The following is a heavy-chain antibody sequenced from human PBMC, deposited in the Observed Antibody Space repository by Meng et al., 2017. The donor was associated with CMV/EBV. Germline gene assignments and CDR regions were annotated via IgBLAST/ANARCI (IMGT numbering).Heavy chain of an antibody. Sequence: SKTLSLTCTVSGYSISSGYYWGWIRQPPGKGLEWIGSIYHSGSTYYNPSLKSRVTISVDTSKNQFSLKLSSVTAADTAVYYCAIEYYYGSGSQFDYWGQGTLVTVSS. CDR1: GYSISSGYY. V-gene: IGHV4-38-2*02. J-gene: IGHJ4*02. CDR3: AIEYYYGSGSQFDY. D-gene: IGHD3-10*01. CDR2: IYHSGST.